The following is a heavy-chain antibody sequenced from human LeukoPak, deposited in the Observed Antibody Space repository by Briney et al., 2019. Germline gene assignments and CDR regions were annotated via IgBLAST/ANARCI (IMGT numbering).Heavy chain of an antibody. V-gene: IGHV3-48*01. J-gene: IGHJ2*01. CDR2: IDSSSSTI. CDR1: GISFSGYS. Sequence: HSGGSLRLSCAASGISFSGYSMNWVRQAPGKGLDWVSYIDSSSSTIYYADSVKGRFTISRDNSKNTLYVLMNSLRAEDMAVYYCAKMPGDGYDLGYLDLWGRGTLVTVSS. D-gene: IGHD5-24*01. CDR3: AKMPGDGYDLGYLDL.